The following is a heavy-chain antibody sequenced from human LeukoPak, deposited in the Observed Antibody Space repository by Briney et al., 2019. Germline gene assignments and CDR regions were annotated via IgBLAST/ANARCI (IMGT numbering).Heavy chain of an antibody. D-gene: IGHD6-6*01. CDR2: ISAYNGNT. J-gene: IGHJ4*02. V-gene: IGHV1-18*01. Sequence: ASVKVSCKASGYTFTSYGISWVRQAPGQGREWMGWISAYNGNTNYAQKLQGRVTMTTDTSTSTAYMELRSLRSDDTAVYYCAKVWGYSSSSYYYFDYWGQGTLVTVSS. CDR1: GYTFTSYG. CDR3: AKVWGYSSSSYYYFDY.